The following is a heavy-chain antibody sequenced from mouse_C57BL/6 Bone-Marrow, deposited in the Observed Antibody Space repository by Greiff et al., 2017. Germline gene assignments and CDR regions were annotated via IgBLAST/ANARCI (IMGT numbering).Heavy chain of an antibody. V-gene: IGHV1-76*01. J-gene: IGHJ1*03. CDR3: AIYYYGRWYFDV. CDR1: GYTFTDYY. D-gene: IGHD1-1*01. Sequence: QVQLQQSGAELVRPGASVKLSCKASGYTFTDYYINWVKQRPGQGLEWIARIYPGSGNTYYNEKFKGKATLTAEKSSSTAYMQLSSLTSEDSAVYFCAIYYYGRWYFDVWGTGTTVTVSS. CDR2: IYPGSGNT.